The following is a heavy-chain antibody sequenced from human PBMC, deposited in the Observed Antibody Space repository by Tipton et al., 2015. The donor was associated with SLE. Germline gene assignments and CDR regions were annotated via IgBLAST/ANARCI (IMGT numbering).Heavy chain of an antibody. D-gene: IGHD7-27*01. V-gene: IGHV3-33*01. CDR3: ARGLWGSDY. J-gene: IGHJ4*02. CDR2: IWYDGSNR. CDR1: GFTFSSYG. Sequence: SLRLSCAASGFTFSSYGMHWVRQAPGKGLEWVAVIWYDGSNRYYADSVKGRFTISRDNSKNTLYLQMNSLRAEDTAVYYCARGLWGSDYWAREPWSPSPQ.